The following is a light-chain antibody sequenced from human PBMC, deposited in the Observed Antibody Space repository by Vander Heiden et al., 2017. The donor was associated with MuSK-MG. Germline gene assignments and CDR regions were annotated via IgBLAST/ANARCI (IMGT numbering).Light chain of an antibody. J-gene: IGKJ4*01. CDR2: ATS. V-gene: IGKV3-15*01. CDR3: LQDDDWPPLT. Sequence: EIVMTQSPATLSVPPGERATLSCRASQSVDRNLAWYQQKPGQAPRLLIYATSIRATGLPARFSGSGSGTAFTLTISSLQSEDLAIYYCLQDDDWPPLTFGGGTKVEI. CDR1: QSVDRN.